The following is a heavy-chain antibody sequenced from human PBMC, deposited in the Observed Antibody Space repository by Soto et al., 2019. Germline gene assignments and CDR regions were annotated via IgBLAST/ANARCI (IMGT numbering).Heavy chain of an antibody. Sequence: EVQLVESGGGLIQPGGSLRLSCAASGFTVSSNYMSWVRQAPGKGLEWVSVIYSGGSTYYADSVKGRFTISRDNSKNTLYLQMNSLKAEDTAVYYGARKGGGYSSSWSAFDPWGQGTLVTVSS. V-gene: IGHV3-53*01. CDR2: IYSGGST. D-gene: IGHD6-6*01. CDR3: ARKGGGYSSSWSAFDP. J-gene: IGHJ5*02. CDR1: GFTVSSNY.